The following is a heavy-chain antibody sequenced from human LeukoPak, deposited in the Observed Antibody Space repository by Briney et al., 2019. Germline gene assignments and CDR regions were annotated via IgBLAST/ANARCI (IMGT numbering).Heavy chain of an antibody. V-gene: IGHV4-39*07. J-gene: IGHJ4*02. CDR3: ARTGDIAAAGNDY. CDR2: IYYSGST. Sequence: SETLSLTCTVSGGSISSSSYYWGWIRQPPGKGLEWIGSIYYSGSTYYNPSLKSRVTISVDTSKNQFSLKLSSVTAADTAVYYCARTGDIAAAGNDYWGQGTLVTVSS. D-gene: IGHD6-13*01. CDR1: GGSISSSSYY.